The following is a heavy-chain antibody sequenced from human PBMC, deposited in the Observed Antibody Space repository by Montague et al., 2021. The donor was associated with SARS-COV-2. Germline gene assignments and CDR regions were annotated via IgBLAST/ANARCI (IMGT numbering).Heavy chain of an antibody. CDR3: ARDRFIAGGRLPHGFDP. CDR1: GXPISGYY. CDR2: IYYGGGT. D-gene: IGHD6-13*01. V-gene: IGHV4-59*01. J-gene: IGHJ5*02. Sequence: SETLSLTCSVSGXPISGYYWSWIRQSPGKGLEWIGYIYYGGGTIYNPSLRSRVIISVDTSKSQFSLKLSSVTAPDTAVYYCARDRFIAGGRLPHGFDPWGQGTLVTVSS.